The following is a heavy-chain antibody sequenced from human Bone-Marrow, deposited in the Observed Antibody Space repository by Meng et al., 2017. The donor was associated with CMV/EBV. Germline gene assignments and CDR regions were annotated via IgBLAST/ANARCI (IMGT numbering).Heavy chain of an antibody. Sequence: ASVNVSCKTSGYTFANYDINWVRQATGQGPEWMGWMNTNGGHTGYAQRFQGRVTMNRQTATGTAYMGLSRLTSDDPAVYYCARTRGSHYFVYLSQGTLVTVSS. CDR1: GYTFANYD. V-gene: IGHV1-8*01. CDR2: MNTNGGHT. D-gene: IGHD3-10*01. CDR3: ARTRGSHYFVY. J-gene: IGHJ4*02.